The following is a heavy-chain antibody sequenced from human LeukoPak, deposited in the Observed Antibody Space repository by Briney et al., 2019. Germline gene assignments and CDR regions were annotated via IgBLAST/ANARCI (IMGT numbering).Heavy chain of an antibody. J-gene: IGHJ3*02. D-gene: IGHD6-6*01. V-gene: IGHV4-61*02. CDR1: GGLIGSGFY. CDR3: ARVPGVRSSSIVHGFDI. CDR2: IYTSGIT. Sequence: PSETLSLTCTVSGGLIGSGFYWSWIRQPAGKGLEWIGRIYTSGITNYNPYLKSRVTISADTSKNQFFLKLSSVTAADTAVYYCARVPGVRSSSIVHGFDICGQGTSVTVSS.